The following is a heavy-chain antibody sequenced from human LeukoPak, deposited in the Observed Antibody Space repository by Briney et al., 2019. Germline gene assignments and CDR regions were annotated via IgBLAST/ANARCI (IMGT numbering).Heavy chain of an antibody. CDR1: GFTFSSYA. J-gene: IGHJ3*02. V-gene: IGHV3-30*04. D-gene: IGHD3-22*01. CDR2: ISYDGSNK. Sequence: GGSLRLSCAASGFTFSSYAMHWVRQAPGKGLEWVAVISYDGSNKYYADSVKGRFTISRDNSKNTLYLQMNSLRAEDTAVYYCAKDEAWLGYYDSSGYYSGSAFDIWGQETMVTVSS. CDR3: AKDEAWLGYYDSSGYYSGSAFDI.